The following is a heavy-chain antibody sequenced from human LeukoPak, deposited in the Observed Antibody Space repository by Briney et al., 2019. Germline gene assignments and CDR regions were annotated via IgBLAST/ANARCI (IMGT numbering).Heavy chain of an antibody. CDR3: ARGRDYYDSSGYSTNYGMDV. CDR1: GGSISSSNYY. CDR2: IYHSGST. Sequence: SETLSLTCTVSGGSISSSNYYWGWIRQPPGKGLEWIGYIYHSGSTYYNPSLKSRVTISVDRSKNQFSLKLSSVTAADTAVYYCARGRDYYDSSGYSTNYGMDVWGQGTTVTVS. J-gene: IGHJ6*02. D-gene: IGHD3-22*01. V-gene: IGHV4-39*07.